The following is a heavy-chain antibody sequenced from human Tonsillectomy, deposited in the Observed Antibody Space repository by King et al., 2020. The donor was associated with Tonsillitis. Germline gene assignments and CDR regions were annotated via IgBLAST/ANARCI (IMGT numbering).Heavy chain of an antibody. CDR2: ISGSGGYT. Sequence: VQLLESGGGLVQPGGSLRLSCAASGFTFSSYAMGWARQAPGKGLEWVSGISGSGGYTYYADSVKGRFTISRDNSKNMLYLQMNSLRAEDTAIYYCATHRGDYYDSSGYHPFDYWGQGTLVTVSS. D-gene: IGHD3-22*01. CDR1: GFTFSSYA. J-gene: IGHJ4*02. CDR3: ATHRGDYYDSSGYHPFDY. V-gene: IGHV3-23*01.